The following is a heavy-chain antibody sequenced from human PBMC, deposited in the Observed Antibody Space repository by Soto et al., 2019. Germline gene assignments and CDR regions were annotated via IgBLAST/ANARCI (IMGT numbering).Heavy chain of an antibody. CDR2: IYPGDSDT. D-gene: IGHD3-10*01. CDR1: GYTFTTYW. V-gene: IGHV5-51*01. CDR3: AGGGVRGVITRTRDYYGMDV. J-gene: IGHJ6*02. Sequence: GESLKISCKGSGYTFTTYWIGWVRQMPGKGLEWMGIIYPGDSDTKYSPSFEGQVTISADKSISTAYLQWSSLKASDTAMYYCAGGGVRGVITRTRDYYGMDVWGQGTTVTVSS.